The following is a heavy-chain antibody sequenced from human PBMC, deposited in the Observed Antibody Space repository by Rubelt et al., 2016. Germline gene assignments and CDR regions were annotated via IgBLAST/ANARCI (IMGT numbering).Heavy chain of an antibody. V-gene: IGHV4-59*08. Sequence: QVQLQESGPGLVKPSETLSLTCTVSGGSISSYYWSWIRQPPGKGLEWIGYIYYSGSTNYNPSLKSRVTISVDTSKNQFSLKLSSVTAADTAVYYCARRAAAGTEYYYYYYMDVWGKGTTVTVSS. CDR1: GGSISSYY. CDR2: IYYSGST. J-gene: IGHJ6*03. D-gene: IGHD6-13*01. CDR3: ARRAAAGTEYYYYYYMDV.